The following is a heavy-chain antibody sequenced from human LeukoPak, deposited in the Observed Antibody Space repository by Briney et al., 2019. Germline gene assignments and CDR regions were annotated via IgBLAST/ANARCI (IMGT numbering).Heavy chain of an antibody. J-gene: IGHJ4*02. D-gene: IGHD5-18*01. V-gene: IGHV3-48*04. Sequence: PGGSLRLSCAASGFTFSSYGMHWVRQAPGKGLEWVSYISPYGTTIYYADSVKGRFTISRDNAQDSLYLQMNSLRGEDTAVYYCARGGYTYDIWGQGTLVTVSS. CDR2: ISPYGTTI. CDR3: ARGGYTYDI. CDR1: GFTFSSYG.